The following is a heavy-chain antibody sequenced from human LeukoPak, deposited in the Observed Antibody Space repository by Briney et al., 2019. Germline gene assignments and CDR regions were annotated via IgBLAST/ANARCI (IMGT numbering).Heavy chain of an antibody. D-gene: IGHD3-22*01. CDR3: ARDDSSGYLYYFDY. CDR2: IKQDGSEK. CDR1: GFTFSSYW. V-gene: IGHV3-7*01. J-gene: IGHJ4*02. Sequence: GSLRLSCAASGFTFSSYWMSWVRQAPGKGLEWVANIKQDGSEKYYVDSMKGRFTISRDNAKNSLYLQMNSLRAEDTAVYYCARDDSSGYLYYFDYWGQGTLVTVSS.